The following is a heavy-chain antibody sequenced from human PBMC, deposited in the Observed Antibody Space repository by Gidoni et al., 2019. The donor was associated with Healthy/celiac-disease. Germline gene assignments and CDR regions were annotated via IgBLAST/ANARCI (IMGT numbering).Heavy chain of an antibody. CDR3: ARDGWELSAGSPFDY. Sequence: EVQLVESGGGLVKPGGSLRLSCAASGFTFSSYSMNWVRQAPGKGLEWVSSISSSSSYIYYADSVKGRFTISRDNAKNSRYLQMNSLRAEDTAVYYCARDGWELSAGSPFDYWGQGTLVTVSS. CDR1: GFTFSSYS. V-gene: IGHV3-21*01. CDR2: ISSSSSYI. D-gene: IGHD1-26*01. J-gene: IGHJ4*02.